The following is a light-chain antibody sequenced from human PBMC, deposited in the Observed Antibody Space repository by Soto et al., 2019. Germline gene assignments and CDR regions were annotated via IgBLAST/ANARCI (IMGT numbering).Light chain of an antibody. CDR2: KET. Sequence: DIQMTQSPSTLSASVGDRVTITCRASQSISSWLAWYQQKPGKAPKLLIYKETSLESGVPSRFSGSGSGTEFTLTISSLQPDDFATYYCQQYNSYSSTFGQGTKVDIK. CDR3: QQYNSYSST. CDR1: QSISSW. J-gene: IGKJ1*01. V-gene: IGKV1-5*03.